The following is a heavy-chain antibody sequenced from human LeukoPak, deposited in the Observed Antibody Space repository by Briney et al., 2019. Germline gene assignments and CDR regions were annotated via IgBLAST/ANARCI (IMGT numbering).Heavy chain of an antibody. Sequence: ASVKVSCKASGYTFTSYYMHWVRQAPGQGLEWIGIIDPSGGSTSYAQKFQGRVTMTRNMSTSTVYMELSSLRSEDTAVYYCAGSGPEGNYYYMDVWGKGTTVTVSS. CDR3: AGSGPEGNYYYMDV. CDR2: IDPSGGST. V-gene: IGHV1-46*01. CDR1: GYTFTSYY. D-gene: IGHD3-3*01. J-gene: IGHJ6*03.